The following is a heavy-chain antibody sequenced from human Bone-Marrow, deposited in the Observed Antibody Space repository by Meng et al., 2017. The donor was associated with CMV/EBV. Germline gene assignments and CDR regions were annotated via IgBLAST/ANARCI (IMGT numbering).Heavy chain of an antibody. Sequence: GQLLPSWARAKRPGASVKVSCKASGYTFTGYYMHWVRQAPGQGLEWMGWINPNSGGTNYAQKFQGRVTMTRDTSISTAYMELSRLRSDDTAVYYCARDSGSYHFDYWGQGTLVTVSS. D-gene: IGHD1-26*01. CDR3: ARDSGSYHFDY. CDR2: INPNSGGT. CDR1: GYTFTGYY. J-gene: IGHJ4*02. V-gene: IGHV1-2*02.